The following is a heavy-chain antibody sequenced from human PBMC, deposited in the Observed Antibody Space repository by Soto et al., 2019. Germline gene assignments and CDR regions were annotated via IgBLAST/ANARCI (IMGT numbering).Heavy chain of an antibody. CDR2: IVPIRRTA. D-gene: IGHD6-13*01. CDR1: GGTFSSCR. Sequence: ASVKVSCKASGGTFSSCRINWVRQAPGQGLEWVGGIVPIRRTADYAQTFQGRVIITADESARTSYMELRSLRSQDAAVYYCVRDSGAKLSSSWGQGTLVTVSS. J-gene: IGHJ4*02. V-gene: IGHV1-69*13. CDR3: VRDSGAKLSSS.